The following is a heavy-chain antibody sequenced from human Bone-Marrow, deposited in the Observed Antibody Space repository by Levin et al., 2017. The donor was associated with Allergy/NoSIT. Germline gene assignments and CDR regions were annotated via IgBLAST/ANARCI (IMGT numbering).Heavy chain of an antibody. CDR2: VNSYNGNP. J-gene: IGHJ4*02. CDR3: ASGLPWDASNF. V-gene: IGHV1-18*01. D-gene: IGHD1-26*01. CDR1: AYISSNHD. Sequence: GESLKISCKISAYISSNHDVFWVRQAPGQGLEWMGWVNSYNGNPYYAQKFQGRVTMSTDTSTGTAYMELRRLTGDDTAVFYCASGLPWDASNFWGQGTLVTVSS.